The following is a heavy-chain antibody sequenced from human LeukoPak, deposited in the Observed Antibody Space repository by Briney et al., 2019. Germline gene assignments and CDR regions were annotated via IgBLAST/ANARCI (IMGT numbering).Heavy chain of an antibody. J-gene: IGHJ6*03. D-gene: IGHD6-6*01. CDR2: IYTSGST. V-gene: IGHV4-4*07. CDR3: ARGLSSIAARSYYYYYYMDV. CDR1: GGSISSYY. Sequence: PSETLSLTCTVSGGSISSYYWSRIRQPAGKGLEWIGRIYTSGSTNYNPSLKSRVTMSVDTSKNQFSLKLSSVTAADTAVYYCARGLSSIAARSYYYYYYMDVWGKGTTVTVSS.